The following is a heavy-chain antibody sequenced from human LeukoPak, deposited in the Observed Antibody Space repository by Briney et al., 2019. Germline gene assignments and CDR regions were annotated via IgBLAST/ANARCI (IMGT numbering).Heavy chain of an antibody. J-gene: IGHJ4*02. Sequence: ASVKVSCKASGYTFTNYGISWVRQAPGQGLEWMGWISAYTGNTNYAQKLQGRVTMTTDTSTGTAYMELRSLRSDDTAIYYCARDYYDNSGGYFDYWGQGTLVTVSS. CDR1: GYTFTNYG. D-gene: IGHD3-22*01. V-gene: IGHV1-18*01. CDR3: ARDYYDNSGGYFDY. CDR2: ISAYTGNT.